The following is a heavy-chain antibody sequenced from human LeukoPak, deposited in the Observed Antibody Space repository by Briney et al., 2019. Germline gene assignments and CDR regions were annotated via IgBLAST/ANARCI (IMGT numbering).Heavy chain of an antibody. V-gene: IGHV4-4*07. CDR3: ARDRSYDTRIVDF. CDR2: IYTSGNT. Sequence: SETLSLTCTVSGGSLSGYYWSWIRQPAGKGLEWIGRIYTSGNTNYTPSLKSRVTMSVDTSKNQFSLKLSSVTAADTAVYYCARDRSYDTRIVDFWGQGTLVTVSS. D-gene: IGHD3-22*01. CDR1: GGSLSGYY. J-gene: IGHJ4*02.